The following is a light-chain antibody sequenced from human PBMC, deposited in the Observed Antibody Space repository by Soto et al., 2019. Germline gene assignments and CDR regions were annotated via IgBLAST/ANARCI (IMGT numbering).Light chain of an antibody. V-gene: IGKV3-11*01. CDR1: QSVSSY. Sequence: EIVLTQSPATLSLSPGERATLSCRASQSVSSYLAWYQQKPGQAPRLLLYAASNRATGIPARFSGSGSGTDFTFTISSLEPEEFAVYYCQQPYTFGQGTKLEIK. J-gene: IGKJ2*01. CDR2: AAS. CDR3: QQPYT.